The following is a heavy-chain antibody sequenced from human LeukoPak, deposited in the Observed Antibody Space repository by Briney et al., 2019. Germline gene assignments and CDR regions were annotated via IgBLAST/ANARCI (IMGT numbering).Heavy chain of an antibody. CDR1: GYTFTDYY. CDR3: ARADRLDGAPYLIGP. Sequence: ASVNLSCKTSGYTFTDYYLHWVRQAPGQGLEWMGWINPDSGVTSSAQKFRGRFSMTRDTSISSIYMEVAWLTSEDTAIYYCARADRLDGAPYLIGPWGQGTLVTVPS. CDR2: INPDSGVT. J-gene: IGHJ5*02. V-gene: IGHV1-2*02. D-gene: IGHD2-21*01.